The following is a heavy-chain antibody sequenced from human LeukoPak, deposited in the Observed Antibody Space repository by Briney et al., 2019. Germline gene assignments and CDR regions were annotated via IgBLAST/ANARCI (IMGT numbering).Heavy chain of an antibody. CDR3: ASFTGYYYYFDY. CDR2: INQDGSEK. D-gene: IGHD3-9*01. CDR1: GFPFSTYW. V-gene: IGHV3-7*01. J-gene: IGHJ4*02. Sequence: GGPLPLPCAASGFPFSTYWMSWVRQAPGKGLAWVANINQDGSEKYYVDSVKGRFTISRDNAKNSLYLRMNSLRAEDTAVYYCASFTGYYYYFDYWGQGILVTVSS.